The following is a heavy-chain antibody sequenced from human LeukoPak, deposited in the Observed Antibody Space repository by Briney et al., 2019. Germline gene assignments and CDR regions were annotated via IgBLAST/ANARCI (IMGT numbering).Heavy chain of an antibody. CDR1: GGSISSSSYY. V-gene: IGHV4-61*01. CDR2: IYYSGST. CDR3: ARSPEYYYYYMDV. J-gene: IGHJ6*03. Sequence: SETLSLTCTVSGGSISSSSYYWSWIRQPPGKGLEWIGYIYYSGSTNYNPSLKSRVTISVDTSKNQLSLKLSSVTAADTAVYYCARSPEYYYYYMDVWGKGTTVTISS.